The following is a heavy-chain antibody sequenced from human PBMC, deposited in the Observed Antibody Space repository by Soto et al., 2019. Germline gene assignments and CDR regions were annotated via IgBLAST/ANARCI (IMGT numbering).Heavy chain of an antibody. J-gene: IGHJ4*02. CDR1: RYTFTNYG. D-gene: IGHD1-7*01. CDR2: ISGHNSKT. V-gene: IGHV1-18*04. CDR3: ARDSGFVLGTTGYLDY. Sequence: GASVKVSCKASRYTFTNYGITWVRQAPGQGLQWLGWISGHNSKTKSNKQFQGRVTLTTDTSTNTAYLELRTLRSEDTAIYYCARDSGFVLGTTGYLDYWGQGTLVTVSS.